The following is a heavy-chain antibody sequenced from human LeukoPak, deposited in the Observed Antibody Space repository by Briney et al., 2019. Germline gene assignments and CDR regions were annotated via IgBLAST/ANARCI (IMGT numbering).Heavy chain of an antibody. CDR1: GGSFSGYY. Sequence: SETLSLTCAVYGGSFSGYYWSWIRQPPGKGLEWIGEINHSGSTNYNPSLKSRVTISVDTSKNQFSLKLSSVTAADTAVYYCARESYVGGWSTPEAFDIWGQGTMDTVSS. CDR3: ARESYVGGWSTPEAFDI. V-gene: IGHV4-34*01. D-gene: IGHD3-16*01. CDR2: INHSGST. J-gene: IGHJ3*02.